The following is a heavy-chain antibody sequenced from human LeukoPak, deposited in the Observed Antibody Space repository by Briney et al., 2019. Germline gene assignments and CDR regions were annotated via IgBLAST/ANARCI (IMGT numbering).Heavy chain of an antibody. D-gene: IGHD5-18*01. CDR3: ARHVWVFGYSYGSYYLDY. CDR2: INHSGST. Sequence: SETLSLTCAVYGGSFSGYYWSWIRKPPGKGLEWIGEINHSGSTNYNPSLKSRVTISVDTSKNQFSLKLSSVTAADTAVYYCARHVWVFGYSYGSYYLDYWGQGTLVTVSS. V-gene: IGHV4-34*01. CDR1: GGSFSGYY. J-gene: IGHJ4*02.